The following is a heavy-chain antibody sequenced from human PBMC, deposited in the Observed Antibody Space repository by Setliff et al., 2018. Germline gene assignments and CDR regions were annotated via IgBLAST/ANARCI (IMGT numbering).Heavy chain of an antibody. Sequence: LRLSCAASGFTFSSYAMSWVRQHPGKGLEWIGYIYYSGSTHYNPSLKSRVTISVDTSKNQFSLKLSSVTAADTAVYYCARVRWELYFDYWGQGTLVTVSS. CDR2: IYYSGST. D-gene: IGHD1-26*01. J-gene: IGHJ4*02. CDR3: ARVRWELYFDY. V-gene: IGHV4-31*02. CDR1: GFTFSSYA.